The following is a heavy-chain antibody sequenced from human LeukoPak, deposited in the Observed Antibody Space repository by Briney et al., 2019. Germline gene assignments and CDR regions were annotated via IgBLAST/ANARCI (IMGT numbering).Heavy chain of an antibody. Sequence: GGSLRLSCVASGFTFSRYAMHWVRQAPGKGLEWVSDIFSDRSDKFYADSVRGRFTISRDDSKNTLYLQISSLRVEDTAVYYCARILDSAWGELGYWGQGTLVTVSS. J-gene: IGHJ4*02. CDR3: ARILDSAWGELGY. CDR1: GFTFSRYA. V-gene: IGHV3-30*04. D-gene: IGHD6-19*01. CDR2: IFSDRSDK.